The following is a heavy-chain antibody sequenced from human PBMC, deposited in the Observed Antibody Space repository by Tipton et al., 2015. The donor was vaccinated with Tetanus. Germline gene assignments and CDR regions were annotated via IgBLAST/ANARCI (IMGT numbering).Heavy chain of an antibody. CDR3: ASTPPRGYSYGYWFDP. CDR1: GGSFSGYY. V-gene: IGHV4-34*01. CDR2: INHSGST. D-gene: IGHD5-18*01. J-gene: IGHJ5*02. Sequence: TLSLTCAVYGGSFSGYYWSWIRQPPGKGLEWIGEINHSGSTNYSPSLKSRVPISVDTSKNQFSLKLSSVTAADTAVYYCASTPPRGYSYGYWFDPWGQGTLVTVSS.